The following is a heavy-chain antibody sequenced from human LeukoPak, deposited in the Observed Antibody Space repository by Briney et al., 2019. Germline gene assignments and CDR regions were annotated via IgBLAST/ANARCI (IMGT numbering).Heavy chain of an antibody. CDR1: GFTFSSYW. D-gene: IGHD6-19*01. V-gene: IGHV3-7*01. CDR3: ASPPLAVADSYYMDV. Sequence: GGSLRLSCAASGFTFSSYWMSWVRQAPGKGLEWVANIKQDGSEKYYVDSVKGRFTISRDNAKNSLHLQMNSLRAEDTAVYYCASPPLAVADSYYMDVWGKGTTVTVSS. CDR2: IKQDGSEK. J-gene: IGHJ6*03.